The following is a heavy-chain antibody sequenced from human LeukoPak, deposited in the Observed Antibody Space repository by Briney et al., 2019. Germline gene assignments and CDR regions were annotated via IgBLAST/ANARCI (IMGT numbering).Heavy chain of an antibody. V-gene: IGHV4-38-2*02. Sequence: SETLSLTCTVSGYSVSSGYYWGWIRQPPGKGLEWIGTIYYSGSTYYNPSLTSRVTISVDTSKNQFSLKLSSVTAADTAVYYCARHKDYYYSYMDVWGKGTTVTISS. J-gene: IGHJ6*03. CDR1: GYSVSSGYY. CDR3: ARHKDYYYSYMDV. CDR2: IYYSGST.